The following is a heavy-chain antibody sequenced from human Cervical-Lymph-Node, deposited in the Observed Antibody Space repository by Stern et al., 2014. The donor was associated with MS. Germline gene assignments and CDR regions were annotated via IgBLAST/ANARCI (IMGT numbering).Heavy chain of an antibody. CDR2: IKNKTDGGAT. J-gene: IGHJ4*02. CDR3: TTGGLVMLPQKTRTWVDY. CDR1: GLTLSNAW. Sequence: EDQLVESGGGLAKPGGSLRLSCAASGLTLSNAWMNWVRQAPGQGLECVGRIKNKTDGGATDYVPSVKGRFIISRDDSKNTLYLQMNSLKSEDTAVYYCTTGGLVMLPQKTRTWVDYWGQGTMVTVSP. D-gene: IGHD4-23*01. V-gene: IGHV3-15*01.